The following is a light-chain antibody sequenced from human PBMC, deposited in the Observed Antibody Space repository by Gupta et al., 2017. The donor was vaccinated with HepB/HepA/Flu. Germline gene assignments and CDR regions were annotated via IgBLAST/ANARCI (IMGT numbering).Light chain of an antibody. V-gene: IGKV3-15*01. CDR1: QSVSSN. CDR3: QKYNNWPRGT. CDR2: GAS. J-gene: IGKJ1*01. Sequence: EIVMTQSPATLSVSPGESATLSCRAIQSVSSNLAWYQQRPGQAPSRLIYGASTRATGIPARFSGSGSGTEFTLTISSLQAEDFAVYYCQKYNNWPRGTFGQGTKVEIK.